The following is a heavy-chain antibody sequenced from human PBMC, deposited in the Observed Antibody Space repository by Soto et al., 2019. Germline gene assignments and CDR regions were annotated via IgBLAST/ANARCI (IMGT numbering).Heavy chain of an antibody. V-gene: IGHV3-23*01. CDR3: AKSQGGVPDAFDI. CDR1: GFTFSSYA. Sequence: EVQLLESGGGLVQPGGSLRLSCAASGFTFSSYAMSWVRQAPGKGLEWVSAISGSGGSTYYADSVKGRFTISRDNSKNTLYLQMNSLSAEYTAVYYCAKSQGGVPDAFDIWGQGPMVTVSS. D-gene: IGHD1-26*01. CDR2: ISGSGGST. J-gene: IGHJ3*02.